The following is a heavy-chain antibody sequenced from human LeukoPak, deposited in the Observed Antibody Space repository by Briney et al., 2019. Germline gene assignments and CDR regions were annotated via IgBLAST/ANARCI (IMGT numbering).Heavy chain of an antibody. D-gene: IGHD3-22*01. CDR1: GYTFTSYG. CDR2: ISAYNGNT. Sequence: ASVKVSXKASGYTFTSYGISWVRQAPGQGVEWMGWISAYNGNTNYAQKLQGRVTMTTDTSTSTAYMELRSPRSDDTAVYYCARERAHYYDSSGYRPDAFDIWGQGTMVTVSS. CDR3: ARERAHYYDSSGYRPDAFDI. V-gene: IGHV1-18*01. J-gene: IGHJ3*02.